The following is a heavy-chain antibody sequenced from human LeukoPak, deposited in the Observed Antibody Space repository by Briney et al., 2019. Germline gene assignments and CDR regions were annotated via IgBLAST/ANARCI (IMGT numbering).Heavy chain of an antibody. CDR1: GFIFRNYA. CDR3: AKESGALGAPLYDY. V-gene: IGHV3-23*01. J-gene: IGHJ4*02. D-gene: IGHD4/OR15-4a*01. Sequence: GGSLRLSCGASGFIFRNYAMSWVRQAPGEGLEWVSGINDNGGGRYYADSVKGRFTISRDNSKNMLYLQMNSLRAEDTAVYYCAKESGALGAPLYDYWGRGILVTASS. CDR2: INDNGGGR.